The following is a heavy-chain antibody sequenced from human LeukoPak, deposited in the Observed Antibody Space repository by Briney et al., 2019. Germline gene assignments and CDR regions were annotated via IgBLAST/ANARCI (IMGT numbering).Heavy chain of an antibody. J-gene: IGHJ4*02. CDR2: IYYSGST. D-gene: IGHD3-10*01. CDR3: ARDRGVGWVPFDY. V-gene: IGHV4-31*03. Sequence: SETLSLTCTVSGGSISSGGYYWSWIRQHPGKGLEWIGYIYYSGSTYYNPSLKSRVTISVDTSKNQFSLKLSSVTAADTAVYYCARDRGVGWVPFDYWGQGTLVTVSS. CDR1: GGSISSGGYY.